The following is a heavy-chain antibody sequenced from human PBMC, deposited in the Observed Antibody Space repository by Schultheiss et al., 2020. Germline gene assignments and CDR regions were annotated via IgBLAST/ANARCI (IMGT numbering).Heavy chain of an antibody. D-gene: IGHD2-21*02. CDR1: GGSISSYY. J-gene: IGHJ6*02. CDR2: IYYSGST. CDR3: ARLVVTTNYYYYYGMDV. V-gene: IGHV4-59*08. Sequence: SETLSLTCTVSGGSISSYYWSWIRQPPGKGLEWIGYIYYSGSTNYNPSLKSRVTLSVDTSKNQFSLKLSSVTAADTAVYYCARLVVTTNYYYYYGMDVWGQGTTVTVSS.